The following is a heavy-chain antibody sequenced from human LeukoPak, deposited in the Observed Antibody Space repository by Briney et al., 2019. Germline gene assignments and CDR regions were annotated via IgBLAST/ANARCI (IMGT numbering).Heavy chain of an antibody. CDR2: IDPSDAYT. Sequence: GESLKISCKGSGYSFTSYWISWVRQMPGKGLEWMGRIDPSDAYTNYSPSFQGHVTISSDKSIKTAYLQWSSLKASDNAMYYCARREGYSSSAEVYWGQGTLVTVSS. CDR1: GYSFTSYW. J-gene: IGHJ4*02. CDR3: ARREGYSSSAEVY. V-gene: IGHV5-10-1*01. D-gene: IGHD6-13*01.